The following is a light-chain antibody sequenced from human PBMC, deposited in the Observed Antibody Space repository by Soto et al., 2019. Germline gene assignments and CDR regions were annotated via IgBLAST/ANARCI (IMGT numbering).Light chain of an antibody. V-gene: IGKV3-20*01. CDR3: QQYGTSPGT. CDR1: QSVSNNY. J-gene: IGKJ1*01. CDR2: GAS. Sequence: EIVLTQSPGTLSLSPGERATLSCRASQSVSNNYLAWYQQKPGQAPTLLIFGASSRATGIPDRFSGSGSGTDFTLTISGLQPEDFAVYYCQQYGTSPGTFGQGTKVDIK.